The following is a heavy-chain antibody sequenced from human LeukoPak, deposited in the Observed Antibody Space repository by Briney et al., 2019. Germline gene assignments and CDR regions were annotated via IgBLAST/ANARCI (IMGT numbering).Heavy chain of an antibody. CDR2: IRGKANSYAT. CDR1: GFTFSGSA. D-gene: IGHD1-26*01. V-gene: IGHV3-73*01. CDR3: TGHRSGSSSTNWFDP. Sequence: GGSLRLSCAASGFTFSGSAMHWVRQASGKGLEWVGRIRGKANSYATAYAASVKGRFTISRDDSKNTAYLQMNSLKTEDTAVYYCTGHRSGSSSTNWFDPWGQGTLVTVSS. J-gene: IGHJ5*02.